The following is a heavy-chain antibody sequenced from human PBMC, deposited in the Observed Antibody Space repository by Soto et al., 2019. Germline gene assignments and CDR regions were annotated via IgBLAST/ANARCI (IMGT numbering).Heavy chain of an antibody. V-gene: IGHV4-59*08. J-gene: IGHJ4*02. D-gene: IGHD1-1*01. CDR2: IYYSGST. Sequence: SETLSLTCVVSGGSLSSYYWSWIRQPPGKGLEWIGYIYYSGSTNYNPSLKSRVTISVDTSKNQFSLKLSSVTAADTAVYYCARHSNEYRKSLDDWGKGTLVTVSS. CDR3: ARHSNEYRKSLDD. CDR1: GGSLSSYY.